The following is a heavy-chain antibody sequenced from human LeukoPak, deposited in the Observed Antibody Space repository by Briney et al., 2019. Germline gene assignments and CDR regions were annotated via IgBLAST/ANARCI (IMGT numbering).Heavy chain of an antibody. J-gene: IGHJ4*02. CDR1: GGSFSGYY. CDR2: INHSGST. Sequence: SETLSLTCAVYGGSFSGYYWSWIRQPPGKGLGWIGEINHSGSTNYNPSLKSRVTISVDTSKNQFSLKLSSVTAADTAVYYCARQAYSSSWYYFDYWGQGTLVTVSS. V-gene: IGHV4-34*01. CDR3: ARQAYSSSWYYFDY. D-gene: IGHD6-13*01.